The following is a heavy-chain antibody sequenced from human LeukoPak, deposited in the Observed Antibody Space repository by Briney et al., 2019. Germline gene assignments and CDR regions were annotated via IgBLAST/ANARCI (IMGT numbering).Heavy chain of an antibody. J-gene: IGHJ4*02. CDR2: INPNSGGT. Sequence: SVKVSCKASGYTFTGYYMHWVRQAPGQGLEWMGWINPNSGGTNYAQKFQGRVTMTRDTSISTAYMGLSRLRSDDTAVYYCARDPTVGYYDSSGYWPEYYFDYWGQGTLVTVSS. D-gene: IGHD3-22*01. CDR3: ARDPTVGYYDSSGYWPEYYFDY. V-gene: IGHV1-2*02. CDR1: GYTFTGYY.